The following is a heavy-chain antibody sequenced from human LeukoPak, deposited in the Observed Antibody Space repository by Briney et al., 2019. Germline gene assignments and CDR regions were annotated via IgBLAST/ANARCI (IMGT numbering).Heavy chain of an antibody. Sequence: GRSLRRSCAASGFTVSSYARDWLGHGPGNGLEGWAVISYDGSNKYYADSVKGRFTISTDNAKNSLYLQMNSLRAEDTALYYCAREFLAAAGTINWFAPWGQGTLVTVPS. CDR3: AREFLAAAGTINWFAP. J-gene: IGHJ5*02. V-gene: IGHV3-30*04. CDR2: ISYDGSNK. CDR1: GFTVSSYA. D-gene: IGHD6-13*01.